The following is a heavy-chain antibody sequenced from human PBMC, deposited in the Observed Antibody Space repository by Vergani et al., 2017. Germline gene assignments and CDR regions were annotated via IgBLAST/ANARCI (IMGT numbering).Heavy chain of an antibody. CDR1: GGSISSSSYY. J-gene: IGHJ4*02. CDR2: IYYSGST. D-gene: IGHD3-3*01. V-gene: IGHV4-39*07. Sequence: QLQLPESGPGLVKPSETLSLTCTVSGGSISSSSYYWGWIRQPPGKGLEWIGSIYYSGSTYYNPSLKSRVTISVDTSKNQFSLKLSSVTAADTAVYYCARTYYDFWSGYYIFDYWGQGTLVTVSS. CDR3: ARTYYDFWSGYYIFDY.